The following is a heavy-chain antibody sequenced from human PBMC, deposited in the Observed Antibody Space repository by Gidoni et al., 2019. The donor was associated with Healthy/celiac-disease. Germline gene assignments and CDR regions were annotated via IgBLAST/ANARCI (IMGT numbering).Heavy chain of an antibody. CDR2: IKQDGSEK. D-gene: IGHD6-6*01. V-gene: IGHV3-7*03. J-gene: IGHJ5*02. CDR1: GFTFSRYW. Sequence: EVKLVESGGGLVQPEGSLRLSSAAYGFTFSRYWMSWVRQAPVKGLEWVANIKQDGSEKYYVDSVKGRFTISRNNAKNSLYLQMNSLRAEDTAVYYCASRPDLDNWFDPWGKGTLVTVSS. CDR3: ASRPDLDNWFDP.